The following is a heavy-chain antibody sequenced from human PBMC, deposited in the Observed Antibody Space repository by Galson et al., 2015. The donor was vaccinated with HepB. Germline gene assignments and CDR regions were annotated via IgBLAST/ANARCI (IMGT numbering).Heavy chain of an antibody. CDR1: GFTFSDYR. CDR2: ISRSSKVI. J-gene: IGHJ5*02. V-gene: IGHV3-48*01. D-gene: IGHD2-21*01. Sequence: SLRLSCAASGFTFSDYRMNWVRQAPGKGLEWISYISRSSKVIHYADSVKGRFTISRDNAKNSLYLQMDSLRGGDTAVYYCVRDGGDSYNWFDLWGRGTLVTVSS. CDR3: VRDGGDSYNWFDL.